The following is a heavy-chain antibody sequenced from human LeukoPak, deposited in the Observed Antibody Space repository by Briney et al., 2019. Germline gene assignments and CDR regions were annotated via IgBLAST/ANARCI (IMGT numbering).Heavy chain of an antibody. CDR1: GGSISRYY. V-gene: IGHV4-4*07. CDR2: IYTRGST. CDR3: ARVPKNCSGGSCYSGHDY. D-gene: IGHD2-15*01. Sequence: SETLSLTCTVSGGSISRYYWSWIRQPAGQGLEWIGRIYTRGSTNFNPSLKSRVTMSVDTSKNQLSLKLSSVTAADTAVYYCARVPKNCSGGSCYSGHDYWGQGTLVTVSS. J-gene: IGHJ4*02.